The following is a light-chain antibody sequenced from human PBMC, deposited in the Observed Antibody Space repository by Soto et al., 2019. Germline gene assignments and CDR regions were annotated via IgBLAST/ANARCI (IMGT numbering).Light chain of an antibody. CDR1: QSIGTS. J-gene: IGKJ1*01. V-gene: IGKV1-39*01. Sequence: DLQMTQSPSSLSASVGDRVTITCRASQSIGTSLNWYQQKPGKAPRFLIYAASSLQSGVPSRFSGTGSGTDFTLTITSLEPEDFATYYCQQSYNIGTFGQGTKVEIK. CDR3: QQSYNIGT. CDR2: AAS.